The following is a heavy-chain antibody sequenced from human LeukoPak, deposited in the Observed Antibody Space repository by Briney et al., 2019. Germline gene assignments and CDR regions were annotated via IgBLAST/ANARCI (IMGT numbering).Heavy chain of an antibody. CDR1: GGSFSGYY. CDR2: INHSGST. D-gene: IGHD3-9*01. CDR3: ARHVRQLRYFDRFDY. Sequence: SETLSLTCAVYGGSFSGYYWSWIRQPPGKGLEWIGEINHSGSTNYNPSLKSRVTISVDTSKNQFSLNLNSVTAADTAVYYCARHVRQLRYFDRFDYWGQGTLVTVSS. J-gene: IGHJ4*02. V-gene: IGHV4-34*01.